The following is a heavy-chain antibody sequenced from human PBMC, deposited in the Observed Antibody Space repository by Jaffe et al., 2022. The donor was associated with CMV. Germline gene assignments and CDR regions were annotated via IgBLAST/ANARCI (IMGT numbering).Heavy chain of an antibody. D-gene: IGHD6-19*01. V-gene: IGHV3-7*03. Sequence: EVQLVESGGGLVQPGGSLRLSCAASGFTFSSYWMSWVRQAPGKGLEWVANIKQDGSEKYYVDSVKGRFTISRDNAKNSLYLQMNSLRAEDTAVYYCARSDGIGYSSGWYYFDYWGQGTLVTVSS. CDR2: IKQDGSEK. CDR3: ARSDGIGYSSGWYYFDY. CDR1: GFTFSSYW. J-gene: IGHJ4*02.